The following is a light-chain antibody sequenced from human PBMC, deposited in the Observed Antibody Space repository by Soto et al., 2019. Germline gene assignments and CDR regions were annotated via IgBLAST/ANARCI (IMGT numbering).Light chain of an antibody. V-gene: IGKV3-20*01. Sequence: EIVLTQSPVTLSLSPGEKATLSCRASQSVSNAYLAWFQLKPGRAPRLLIYAASGRATGVPDRFSGSGSGTDFTLTIIRLEPEDFAMYYCQQYGAAPWTFGQGTKVDIK. CDR2: AAS. CDR1: QSVSNAY. CDR3: QQYGAAPWT. J-gene: IGKJ1*01.